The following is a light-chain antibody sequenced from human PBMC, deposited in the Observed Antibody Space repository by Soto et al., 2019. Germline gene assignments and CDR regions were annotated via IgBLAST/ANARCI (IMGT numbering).Light chain of an antibody. Sequence: EIVLAQSPATLSLSPGERATLSCRASQSVGSYLAWYQQKPGQAPRLLIYDASTRATGIPARFSGSGSGTDSTLTISSLEPEDFAVYYCQQRTYWPLTFGQGTRLDIK. V-gene: IGKV3-11*01. CDR3: QQRTYWPLT. CDR2: DAS. CDR1: QSVGSY. J-gene: IGKJ5*01.